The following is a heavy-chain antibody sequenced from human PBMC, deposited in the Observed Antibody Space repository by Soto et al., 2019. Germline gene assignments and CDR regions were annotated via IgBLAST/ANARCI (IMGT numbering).Heavy chain of an antibody. Sequence: QITLKESGPTLVKPTQTLTLTCTFSGFSLSTSGVGVGWIRQPPGKALEWRGLIYWADDKRYSPSLKSRLTITKDTSKNQVVLTMTNMDPVDTATDYCAHRRRFCSGNSCYANWFDPWGQGTLVTVSS. CDR3: AHRRRFCSGNSCYANWFDP. V-gene: IGHV2-5*02. CDR1: GFSLSTSGVG. J-gene: IGHJ5*02. D-gene: IGHD2-15*01. CDR2: IYWADDK.